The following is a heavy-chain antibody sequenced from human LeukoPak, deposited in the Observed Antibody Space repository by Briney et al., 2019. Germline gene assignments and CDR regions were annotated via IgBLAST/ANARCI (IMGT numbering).Heavy chain of an antibody. J-gene: IGHJ6*02. CDR3: ASSEATTTPPPYGMDV. V-gene: IGHV4-31*03. D-gene: IGHD5-12*01. CDR2: IYYSGST. Sequence: PSQTLSLTCTVSGGSISSGGYYWSWIRQHPGKGLEWIGYIYYSGSTYYNPSLKSRVTISVDTSKNQFSLNLSSVTAADTAVYYCASSEATTTPPPYGMDVWGQGTTVTVSS. CDR1: GGSISSGGYY.